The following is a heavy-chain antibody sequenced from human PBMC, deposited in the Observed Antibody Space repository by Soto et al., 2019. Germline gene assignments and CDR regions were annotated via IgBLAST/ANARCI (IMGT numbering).Heavy chain of an antibody. D-gene: IGHD3-10*01. V-gene: IGHV1-3*01. CDR3: ARDMYYYGSGSYVNYYGMDV. CDR1: GYTFTSYA. Sequence: VASVKVSCKASGYTFTSYAMHWVRQAPGQRLEWMGWINAGNGNTKYSQKLQGRVTITRDTSASTAHMELSSLRSEDTAVYYCARDMYYYGSGSYVNYYGMDVWGQGTTVTVSS. J-gene: IGHJ6*02. CDR2: INAGNGNT.